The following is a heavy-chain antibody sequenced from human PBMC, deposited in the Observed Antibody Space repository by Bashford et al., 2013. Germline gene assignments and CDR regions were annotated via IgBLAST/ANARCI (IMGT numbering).Heavy chain of an antibody. CDR2: IDPGDSNT. V-gene: IGHV5-51*01. J-gene: IGHJ4*02. CDR1: EYSFTRYW. CDR3: ARSMVSGVITPFDY. D-gene: IGHD3-10*01. Sequence: GESLKISCKGSEYSFTRYWIGWVRQMPGKGLEWMGIIDPGDSNTIYSPSFQGQVTISADKSISTAYLLWSSLKASDTSMYYCARSMVSGVITPFDYWGQGSLVTVSS.